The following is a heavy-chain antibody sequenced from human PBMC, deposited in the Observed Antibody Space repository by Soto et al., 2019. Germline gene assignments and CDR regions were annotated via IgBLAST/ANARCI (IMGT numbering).Heavy chain of an antibody. Sequence: ASVKVSCKASGYTFTSYAMHLVRQAPGQRLEWMGWINAGNGNTKYSQKFQGRVTITRDTSASTAYMEVSSLRSEDTAVYYCARAAYYYDSSGYYPGDYWGQGSLVTVSS. CDR1: GYTFTSYA. D-gene: IGHD3-22*01. CDR3: ARAAYYYDSSGYYPGDY. V-gene: IGHV1-3*01. CDR2: INAGNGNT. J-gene: IGHJ4*02.